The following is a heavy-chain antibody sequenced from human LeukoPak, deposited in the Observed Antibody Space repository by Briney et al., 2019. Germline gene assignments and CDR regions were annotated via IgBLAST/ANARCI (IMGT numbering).Heavy chain of an antibody. CDR2: IYTSGST. J-gene: IGHJ4*02. V-gene: IGHV4-61*02. D-gene: IGHD5-12*01. CDR1: GDSIRSGTYY. CDR3: ARGGGATRIDY. Sequence: SQTLSLTCSVSGDSIRSGTYYWSWIRQPAGKGLEWIGRIYTSGSTSYNPSLKSRVTISVDTSKNQFSLKLTSVTAADAAVYYCARGGGATRIDYWGQGTLVTVSS.